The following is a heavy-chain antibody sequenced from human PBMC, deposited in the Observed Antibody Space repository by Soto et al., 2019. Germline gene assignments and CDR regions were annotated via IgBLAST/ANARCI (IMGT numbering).Heavy chain of an antibody. CDR2: ITGRSETT. J-gene: IGHJ4*02. D-gene: IGHD2-2*01. V-gene: IGHV3-23*01. CDR1: GFTYSNYA. Sequence: EVHLLESGGGLVQPGASLRLSCAASGFTYSNYAMTWVRQAPGKGLEWVSGITGRSETTYYADSVKGRFTISRDNSKNTVSLQMNGLRAEDSAVYHCARDCARTSCSVWKLWGQGTLVTVSP. CDR3: ARDCARTSCSVWKL.